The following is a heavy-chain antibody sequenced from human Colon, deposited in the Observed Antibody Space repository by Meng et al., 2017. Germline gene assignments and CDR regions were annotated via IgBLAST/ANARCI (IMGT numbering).Heavy chain of an antibody. CDR1: GFTFSDHF. CDR2: STNKAHSYIT. CDR3: ARDFSQKYAWDY. D-gene: IGHD2-2*01. V-gene: IGHV3-72*01. Sequence: GESLKISCAASGFTFSDHFMDWVRQAPGKGLEWVGRSTNKAHSYITEYAASAKGRFTISRDDSNNSLYLQISSLKTEDTAVYYCARDFSQKYAWDYWGQGPLVTVSS. J-gene: IGHJ4*02.